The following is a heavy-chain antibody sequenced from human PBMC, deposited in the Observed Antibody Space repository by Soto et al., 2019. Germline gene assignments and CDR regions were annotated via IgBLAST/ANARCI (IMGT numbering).Heavy chain of an antibody. CDR2: IYHSGST. D-gene: IGHD6-19*01. V-gene: IGHV4-4*02. CDR1: GGSISSSNW. CDR3: ARVAVAGTSFVY. J-gene: IGHJ4*02. Sequence: QVQLQESGPGLVKPSGTLSLTCAVSGGSISSSNWWSWVRQPPGKGLEWIGEIYHSGSTNYNPSLMSRVTISVDESTTQFALKLSSVTAAATAVYSCARVAVAGTSFVYWGQGTLVTVSS.